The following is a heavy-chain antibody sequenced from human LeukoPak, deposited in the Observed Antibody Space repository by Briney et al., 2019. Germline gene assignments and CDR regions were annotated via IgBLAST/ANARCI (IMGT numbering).Heavy chain of an antibody. CDR1: GFTFSSYA. D-gene: IGHD2-21*02. Sequence: PGGSLRLSCAASGFTFSSYAMSWVRQAPGKGREWVSAISGSGGTTYYADSVKGRFTISRDNSKNTLYLQMNSLRSEDTAVYYCAKDPHIVVVTAIIDYWGQGTLVTVSS. J-gene: IGHJ4*02. CDR2: ISGSGGTT. V-gene: IGHV3-23*01. CDR3: AKDPHIVVVTAIIDY.